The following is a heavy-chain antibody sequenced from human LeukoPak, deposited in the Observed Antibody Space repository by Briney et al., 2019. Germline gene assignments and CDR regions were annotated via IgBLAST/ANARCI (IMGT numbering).Heavy chain of an antibody. CDR1: GDSIGSGNYY. CDR2: IYTSGNT. V-gene: IGHV4-61*02. J-gene: IGHJ3*02. CDR3: ARDRAGDSFDI. D-gene: IGHD7-27*01. Sequence: SETLSLTCTVSGDSIGSGNYYWTWIRQPAGKGLEWTGRIYTSGNTNYNPSLKSQVTISMDTSKNQFSLNLNSVTAADTAVYYCARDRAGDSFDIWGQGTMVTVSS.